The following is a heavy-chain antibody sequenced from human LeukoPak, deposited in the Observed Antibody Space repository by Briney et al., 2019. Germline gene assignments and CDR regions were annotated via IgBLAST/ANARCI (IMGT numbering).Heavy chain of an antibody. Sequence: SETLSLTCTVSGGSISSSSYYWGWIRQPPGKGLEWIGSIYYSGSTYYNPSLKSRVTISVDTSKNQFSLKLSSVTAADTAVYYCASVSMITFGGVIAFDYWGQGTLVTVSS. V-gene: IGHV4-39*07. D-gene: IGHD3-16*02. CDR2: IYYSGST. J-gene: IGHJ4*02. CDR1: GGSISSSSYY. CDR3: ASVSMITFGGVIAFDY.